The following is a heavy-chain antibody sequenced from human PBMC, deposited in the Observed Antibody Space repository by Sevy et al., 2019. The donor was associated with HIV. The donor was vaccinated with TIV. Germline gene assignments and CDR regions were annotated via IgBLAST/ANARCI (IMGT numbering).Heavy chain of an antibody. J-gene: IGHJ4*02. CDR1: GLRFNTYV. D-gene: IGHD2-21*01. CDR3: AKESLDGYY. CDR2: ISPNGGST. Sequence: GGSLRLSCAASGLRFNTYVMSWVRQAPGKGLQWVSTISPNGGSTYYADSVKGRFTISRDNSRNTVFLQVNSLRAEDTAVYYCAKESLDGYYWGQRTLVTVSS. V-gene: IGHV3-23*01.